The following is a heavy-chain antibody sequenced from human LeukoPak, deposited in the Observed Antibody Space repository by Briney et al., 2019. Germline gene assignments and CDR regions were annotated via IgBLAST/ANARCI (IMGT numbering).Heavy chain of an antibody. CDR2: ISGSGGST. CDR3: AKDGGVGAVAFDI. V-gene: IGHV3-23*01. J-gene: IGHJ3*02. D-gene: IGHD1-26*01. CDR1: GFTFSSYA. Sequence: GGSLRLSCAAPGFTFSSYAMSWVRQAPGRGLEWVSAISGSGGSTYYADSVKGRFTISRDNSKNTLYLQMNSLRAEDTAVYYCAKDGGVGAVAFDIWGQGTMVTVSS.